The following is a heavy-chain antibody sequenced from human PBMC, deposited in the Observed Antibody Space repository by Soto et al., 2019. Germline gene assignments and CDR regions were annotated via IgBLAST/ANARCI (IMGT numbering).Heavy chain of an antibody. J-gene: IGHJ4*02. D-gene: IGHD5-12*01. Sequence: EVQLLESGGGLVQPGGSLRLSCAASGLTFTNYAMSWVRQAPGKGLEWVVVISGDGGTTVYADSVKGRFTISRDSPRNTLSLQMNTLRAEDTAIYYCTRGSDNNGYFRGADYWGQGTLVTVSS. CDR1: GLTFTNYA. CDR2: ISGDGGTT. CDR3: TRGSDNNGYFRGADY. V-gene: IGHV3-23*01.